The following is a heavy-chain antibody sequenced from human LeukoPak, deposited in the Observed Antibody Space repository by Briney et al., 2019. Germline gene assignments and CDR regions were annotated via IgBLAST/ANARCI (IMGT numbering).Heavy chain of an antibody. V-gene: IGHV3-21*01. CDR3: ARGLGSPDY. CDR1: GFTFSSYW. D-gene: IGHD3-10*01. J-gene: IGHJ4*02. CDR2: INTNSNYI. Sequence: TGGSLRLSCAAPGFTFSSYWMSWVRQPPGKGLEWVSSINTNSNYISYADSVQGRFTISRDNAKNSLYLQMTSLRTEDTAIYYCARGLGSPDYWGQGTLVTVSS.